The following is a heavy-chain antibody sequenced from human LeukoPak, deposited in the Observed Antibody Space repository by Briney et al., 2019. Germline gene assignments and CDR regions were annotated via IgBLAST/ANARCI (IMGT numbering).Heavy chain of an antibody. D-gene: IGHD6-13*01. V-gene: IGHV3-33*01. J-gene: IGHJ4*02. CDR3: ARDYGRSWYFTDY. CDR2: IWYDGSSK. Sequence: GGSLRLSCAASGFTFSSYGMHWVRQAPGKGLEWLSVIWYDGSSKNYADSVKGRFTTSRDNTKNTLYLQMSSLRAEDTAVYYCARDYGRSWYFTDYWGQGTLVTVSS. CDR1: GFTFSSYG.